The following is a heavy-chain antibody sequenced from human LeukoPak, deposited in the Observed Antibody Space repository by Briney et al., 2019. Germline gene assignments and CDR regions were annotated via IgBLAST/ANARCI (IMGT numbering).Heavy chain of an antibody. CDR1: GFTFSSYA. V-gene: IGHV3-30-3*02. Sequence: GRSLRLSCAASGFTFSSYAMHWVRQAPGKGLEWVAVISYDGSNKYYADSVKGRFTISRDNSKNTLYLQMNSLRAEDTAVYYCAKPSFAYSSSWYGDYFDYWGQGTLVTVSS. D-gene: IGHD6-13*01. CDR2: ISYDGSNK. J-gene: IGHJ4*02. CDR3: AKPSFAYSSSWYGDYFDY.